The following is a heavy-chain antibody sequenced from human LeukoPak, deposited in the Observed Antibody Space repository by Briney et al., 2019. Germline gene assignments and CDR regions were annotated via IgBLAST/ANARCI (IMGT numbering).Heavy chain of an antibody. CDR1: GGSISSYY. CDR3: ARLDRDGYNRYYYYGMDV. V-gene: IGHV4-59*01. J-gene: IGHJ6*02. CDR2: IYYSGST. D-gene: IGHD5-24*01. Sequence: TSETLSLTCTVSGGSISSYYWSWIRQPPGKGLEWIGYIYYSGSTNYNPSLKSRVTISVDTSKNQFSLKLSSVTAADTAVYYCARLDRDGYNRYYYYGMDVWGQGTTVTVSS.